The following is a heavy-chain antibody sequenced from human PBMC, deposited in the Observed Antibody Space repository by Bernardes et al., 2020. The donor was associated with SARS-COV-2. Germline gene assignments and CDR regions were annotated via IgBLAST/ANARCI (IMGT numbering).Heavy chain of an antibody. CDR2: INPNSGGT. V-gene: IGHV1-2*02. Sequence: ASVKVSCKASGYTFTGYYIHWVRLAAGQGLEWMGWINPNSGGTNYAQKFQGRVTMTRDTSISTAYLELSSLRSDDTAVYYCALPPTNYDRYAMDVWGQGTTVTVSS. CDR3: ALPPTNYDRYAMDV. J-gene: IGHJ6*02. D-gene: IGHD3-22*01. CDR1: GYTFTGYY.